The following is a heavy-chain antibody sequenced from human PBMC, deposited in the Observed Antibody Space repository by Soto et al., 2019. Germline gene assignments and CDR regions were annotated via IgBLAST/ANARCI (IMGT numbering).Heavy chain of an antibody. D-gene: IGHD3-10*01. CDR1: GFTFSSYA. V-gene: IGHV3-23*01. CDR3: AKSGVPNYYYYYYMDA. CDR2: ITGTAGGT. Sequence: GGSLRLSCAASGFTFSSYAMTWVRQAPGKGLEWVSAITGTAGGTYYADSVTGRFTISSDNSKNTLYLQMNNLRAEDTAVYYCAKSGVPNYYYYYYMDAWGKGTTVTVSS. J-gene: IGHJ6*03.